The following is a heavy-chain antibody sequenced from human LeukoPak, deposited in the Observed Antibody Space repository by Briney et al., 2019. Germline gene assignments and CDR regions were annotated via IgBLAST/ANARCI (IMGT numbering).Heavy chain of an antibody. V-gene: IGHV3-33*01. CDR2: IWSDGSTK. Sequence: GGSLRLSCTASGFTFGDYAMSWVRQAPGKGLEWVAVIWSDGSTKYYADSVKGRFTISRDNSKNTLYLQMNSLRAEDTAVYYCARGQPPSYYDMDVWGQGTTVTVSS. CDR3: ARGQPPSYYDMDV. D-gene: IGHD6-13*01. J-gene: IGHJ6*02. CDR1: GFTFGDYA.